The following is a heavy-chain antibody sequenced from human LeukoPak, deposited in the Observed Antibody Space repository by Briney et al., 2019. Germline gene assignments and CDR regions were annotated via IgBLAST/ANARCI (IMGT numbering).Heavy chain of an antibody. V-gene: IGHV3-23*01. CDR2: ISGSGGST. CDR1: GFTLGDYA. J-gene: IGHJ4*02. D-gene: IGHD3-10*01. CDR3: AKDRAPTTGSSDY. Sequence: GRSLRLSCTASGFTLGDYAMSWVRQAPGKGLEWVSGISGSGGSTYYADSVKGRFTISRDSSKNTLYLQMNSLRAEDTAVYYCAKDRAPTTGSSDYWGQGTLVTVSS.